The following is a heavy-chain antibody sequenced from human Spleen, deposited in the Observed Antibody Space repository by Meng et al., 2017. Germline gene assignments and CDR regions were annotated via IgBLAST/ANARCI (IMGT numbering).Heavy chain of an antibody. CDR2: MNTKTGNP. J-gene: IGHJ4*02. D-gene: IGHD1-14*01. CDR1: GYTFTRHA. V-gene: IGHV7-4-1*02. Sequence: QVQLLQSGTEVKKPGASVKVSCKASGYTFTRHAINWVRQAPGQGLEWMGWMNTKTGNPTYAQGFTGRFVFSLDTSVSTAYLQISSLKAEDTAMYYCARDDNGAPDYWGQGTLVTVSS. CDR3: ARDDNGAPDY.